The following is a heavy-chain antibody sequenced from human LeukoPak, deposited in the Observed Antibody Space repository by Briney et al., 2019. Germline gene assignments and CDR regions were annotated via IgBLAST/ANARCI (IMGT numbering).Heavy chain of an antibody. V-gene: IGHV3-48*03. J-gene: IGHJ4*02. CDR3: ARGGGSYPFFDY. CDR2: TSNSDTTR. D-gene: IGHD1-26*01. Sequence: GGSLRLSCAASGFTFGIYEMNWVRQAPGKGLEWVSYTSNSDTTRYYADSVKGRFTISRDNVKNALYLQMNSLRAEDTAVYYCARGGGSYPFFDYWGQGTLVTVSS. CDR1: GFTFGIYE.